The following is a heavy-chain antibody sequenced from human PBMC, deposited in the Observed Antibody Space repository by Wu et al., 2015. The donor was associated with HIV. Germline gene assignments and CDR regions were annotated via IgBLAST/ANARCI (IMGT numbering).Heavy chain of an antibody. V-gene: IGHV1-8*01. CDR3: ARRPHRSGTITWAT. CDR1: GYTFTNFD. J-gene: IGHJ4*02. Sequence: QVQLVQSGAEVKKPGASVKVSCKASGYTFTNFDINWVRLATGQGLEYMGWMSPSSGDTGYAQKFQGRLTMTRNTSTNTAYMELSSLRSEDTAVYYCARRPHRSGTITWATWGQGVLVHRLL. D-gene: IGHD2-15*01. CDR2: MSPSSGDT.